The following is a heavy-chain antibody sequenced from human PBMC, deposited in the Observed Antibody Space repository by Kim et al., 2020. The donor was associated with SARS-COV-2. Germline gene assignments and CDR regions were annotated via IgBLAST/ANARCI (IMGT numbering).Heavy chain of an antibody. V-gene: IGHV3-30*03. D-gene: IGHD1-26*01. J-gene: IGHJ5*02. Sequence: RGSLRLSCAASGFTFSSYGMHWVRQAPGKGLEWVVVISYDGSNKYYADSVKGRFTISRDNSKNTLYLQMNSLRAEDTAVYYCAAPHSGNYYNWFDPWGQGTLVTVSS. CDR1: GFTFSSYG. CDR2: ISYDGSNK. CDR3: AAPHSGNYYNWFDP.